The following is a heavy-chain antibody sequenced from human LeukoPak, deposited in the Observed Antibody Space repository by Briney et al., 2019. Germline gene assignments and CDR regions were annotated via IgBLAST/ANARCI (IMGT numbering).Heavy chain of an antibody. V-gene: IGHV3-7*03. CDR3: ARSLPYGTTWYGRSDF. Sequence: GGSLRLSCAASGFTFSSYAMSWARQAPGKGLEWVANIRQDGDTKYYVDSAKGRFTISRDNAMNSLYLQMNSLRAEDTAIYYCARSLPYGTTWYGRSDFWGQGTLVTVSS. J-gene: IGHJ4*02. CDR2: IRQDGDTK. CDR1: GFTFSSYA. D-gene: IGHD6-13*01.